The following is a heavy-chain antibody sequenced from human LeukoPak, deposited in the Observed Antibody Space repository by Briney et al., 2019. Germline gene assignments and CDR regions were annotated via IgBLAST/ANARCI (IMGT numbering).Heavy chain of an antibody. J-gene: IGHJ2*01. CDR2: IKQDGSEK. CDR1: GFTFSSYW. Sequence: GGSLRLSCAASGFTFSSYWMSWVRQAPGKGLEWVANIKQDGSEKYYVDSVKGRSTISRDNAKNTLSLQMNSLRAEDTAVYYCARGYAGGYFDLWGRGTLVTVSS. D-gene: IGHD5-12*01. V-gene: IGHV3-7*01. CDR3: ARGYAGGYFDL.